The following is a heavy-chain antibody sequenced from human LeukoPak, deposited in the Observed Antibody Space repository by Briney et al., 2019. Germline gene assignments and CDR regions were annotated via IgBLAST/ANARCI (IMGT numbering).Heavy chain of an antibody. V-gene: IGHV4-38-2*02. CDR1: GYSISSGYY. CDR3: ARGTPSSMIVVVTYYFDY. CDR2: IYYSGST. D-gene: IGHD3-22*01. J-gene: IGHJ4*02. Sequence: PSETLSLTCTVSGYSISSGYYWGWIRQPPGKGLEWIGSIYYSGSTYYNPSLKSRVTISVDTSKNQFSLKLSSVTAADTAVYYCARGTPSSMIVVVTYYFDYWGQGTPVTVSS.